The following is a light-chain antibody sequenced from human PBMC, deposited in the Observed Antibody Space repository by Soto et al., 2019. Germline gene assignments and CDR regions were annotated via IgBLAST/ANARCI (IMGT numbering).Light chain of an antibody. CDR3: QQYGSSPT. J-gene: IGKJ4*01. CDR1: QSVSSD. V-gene: IGKV3-15*01. Sequence: ELVRTQSPATLSVSPGERANLSCRASQSVSSDLAWYPPKPGQAPSLLIYGASTRATGIPARFSGSGSGTEFTLTINSLKSEDFAVYYCQQYGSSPTFGGGTKVDI. CDR2: GAS.